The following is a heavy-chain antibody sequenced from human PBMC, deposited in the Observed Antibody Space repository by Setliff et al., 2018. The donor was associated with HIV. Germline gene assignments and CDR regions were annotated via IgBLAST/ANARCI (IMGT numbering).Heavy chain of an antibody. D-gene: IGHD3-22*01. J-gene: IGHJ4*02. Sequence: SETLSLTCTVSGASIGRRSDCWGWIRQPPGKGLEWIGSFYYSWNTYYNPSLKSRVTISVDTSKNQFSLKLSSVTAADTAVYYCASLFHDTSAPWLNYFDHWGQGTLVTVSS. CDR1: GASIGRRSDC. CDR2: FYYSWNT. CDR3: ASLFHDTSAPWLNYFDH. V-gene: IGHV4-39*01.